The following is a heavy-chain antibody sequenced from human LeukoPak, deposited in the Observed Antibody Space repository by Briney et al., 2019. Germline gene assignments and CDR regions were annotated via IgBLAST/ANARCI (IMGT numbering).Heavy chain of an antibody. Sequence: ASVKVSCKASGYTFTSYYMHWVRQAPGQGLEWMGIINPSGGSTSYAQKFQGRVTMTEDTSTDTAYMELSGLRSADTAVYYCVRQDCSSTSCYYYFDYWGQGTLVTVSS. J-gene: IGHJ4*02. D-gene: IGHD2-2*01. V-gene: IGHV1-46*01. CDR2: INPSGGST. CDR1: GYTFTSYY. CDR3: VRQDCSSTSCYYYFDY.